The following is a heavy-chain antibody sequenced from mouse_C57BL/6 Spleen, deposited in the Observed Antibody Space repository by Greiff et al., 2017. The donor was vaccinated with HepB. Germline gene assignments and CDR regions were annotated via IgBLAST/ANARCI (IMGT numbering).Heavy chain of an antibody. Sequence: RQTGGGGVEPGSSGKLAWKWAVDTVTGYGMEGVKQRPGQGLEWIGEIDPSDSYTNYNQKFKGKATLTVDTSSSTAYMQLSSLTSEDSAVYYCARGKLGPDYFDYWGQGTTLTVSS. D-gene: IGHD4-1*01. V-gene: IGHV1-50*01. CDR1: VDTVTGYG. CDR2: IDPSDSYT. CDR3: ARGKLGPDYFDY. J-gene: IGHJ2*01.